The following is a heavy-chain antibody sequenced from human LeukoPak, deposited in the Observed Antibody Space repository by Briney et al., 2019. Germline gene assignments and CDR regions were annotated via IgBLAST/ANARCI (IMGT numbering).Heavy chain of an antibody. D-gene: IGHD3-3*01. CDR3: ARTTIFGVVPGGWFDP. Sequence: PSQTLSLTCTVSGGSISSGGYYWSWIRQHPGKGLEWIGYIYYSGNTYYNPSLKSRVTISVDTSKNQFSLKLSSVTAADTAVYYCARTTIFGVVPGGWFDPWGQGTLVTVSS. V-gene: IGHV4-31*03. CDR1: GGSISSGGYY. J-gene: IGHJ5*02. CDR2: IYYSGNT.